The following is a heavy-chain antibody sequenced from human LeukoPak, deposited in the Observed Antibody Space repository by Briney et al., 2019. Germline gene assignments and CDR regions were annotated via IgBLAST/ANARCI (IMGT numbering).Heavy chain of an antibody. CDR1: GYTFTSYG. D-gene: IGHD3-3*01. V-gene: IGHV1-18*01. J-gene: IGHJ3*02. CDR3: ARDSRFRDYDFWSGYSYNAFDI. Sequence: ASVKVSCKASGYTFTSYGISWVRQAPGQGLEWMGWISAYNGNTNYAQKFQGRVTMTRDTSVSTAYMELRSLRSDDTAVYYCARDSRFRDYDFWSGYSYNAFDIWGQGTMVTVSS. CDR2: ISAYNGNT.